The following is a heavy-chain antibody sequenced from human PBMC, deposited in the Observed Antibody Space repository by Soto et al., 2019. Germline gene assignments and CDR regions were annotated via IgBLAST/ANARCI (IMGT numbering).Heavy chain of an antibody. J-gene: IGHJ5*02. CDR2: IYWDDDK. Sequence: QITLKESGPTLVKLTQTLTLTCTFSGFSLTTRGVGVGWIRQSPGKALECLALIYWDDDKRYSPSLQSRLSITKDTSKNLVVLTMTNVDPVDTATYYCAHIPNYYQYDWFDPWGQGTLVSVSS. V-gene: IGHV2-5*02. D-gene: IGHD3-16*01. CDR3: AHIPNYYQYDWFDP. CDR1: GFSLTTRGVG.